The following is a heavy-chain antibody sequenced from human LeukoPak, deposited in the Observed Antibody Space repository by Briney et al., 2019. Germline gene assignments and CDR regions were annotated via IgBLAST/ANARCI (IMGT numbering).Heavy chain of an antibody. CDR1: GFTFSAYG. CDR3: ARVASSGPS. V-gene: IGHV3-66*01. Sequence: GGSLRLSCAASGFTFSAYGMHWVRQAPGKGLEWVSVIHSGGSTYYADSVKGRFTISRDNSKSTLYLQMNSLGAEDTAVYYCARVASSGPSWGQGTLVTVSS. CDR2: IHSGGST. J-gene: IGHJ4*02. D-gene: IGHD6-19*01.